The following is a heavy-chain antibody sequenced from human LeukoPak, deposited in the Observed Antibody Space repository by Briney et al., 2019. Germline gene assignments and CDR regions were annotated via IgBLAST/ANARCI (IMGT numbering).Heavy chain of an antibody. J-gene: IGHJ4*02. CDR2: IIPIFGTA. Sequence: ASVKVSCKASGGTFSSYAISWVRQAPGQGLEWTGGIIPIFGTANYAQKFQGRVTITADESTSTAYMELSSLRSEDTAVYYCARVLLRYYGSGSYFDYWGQGTLVTVSS. CDR3: ARVLLRYYGSGSYFDY. D-gene: IGHD3-10*01. V-gene: IGHV1-69*13. CDR1: GGTFSSYA.